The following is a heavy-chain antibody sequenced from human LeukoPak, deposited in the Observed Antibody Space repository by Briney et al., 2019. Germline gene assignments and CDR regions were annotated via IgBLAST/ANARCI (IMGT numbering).Heavy chain of an antibody. Sequence: GGSLRLSCAASGVTVSSNYMSWVRQAPGKGLEWVSEIYSDGSTYYADSVKGRFTISRDNSKNTLYLQMNSLRAEDTAVYYCARGGRYNILTGFRRDRHDAFDIWGQGTLVTVSS. CDR2: IYSDGST. J-gene: IGHJ3*02. V-gene: IGHV3-53*05. CDR3: ARGGRYNILTGFRRDRHDAFDI. D-gene: IGHD3-9*01. CDR1: GVTVSSNY.